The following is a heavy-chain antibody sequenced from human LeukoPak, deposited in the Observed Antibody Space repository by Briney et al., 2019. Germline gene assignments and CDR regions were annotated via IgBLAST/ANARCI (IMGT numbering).Heavy chain of an antibody. CDR3: AGAFYPGYYSYMAV. V-gene: IGHV4-39*07. Sequence: PSETLSLTCTVSGGSISSSSYYWGWIRQPPGKGLEWIGSIYYSGSTYYNPSLKSRVTISVDTSKNQFSLKLSSVTAADTAVYYCAGAFYPGYYSYMAVWGKGTTVTISS. CDR1: GGSISSSSYY. J-gene: IGHJ6*03. CDR2: IYYSGST. D-gene: IGHD3-3*02.